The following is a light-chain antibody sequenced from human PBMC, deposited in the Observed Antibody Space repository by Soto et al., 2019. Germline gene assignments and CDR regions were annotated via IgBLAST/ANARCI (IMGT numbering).Light chain of an antibody. CDR2: KDT. Sequence: SYELTQPPSVSVSPGQTARITCSGDALPKQYAYWYQQKPGQAPVLVIYKDTERASGIPARFSGSSSGTTVTLTISGVQAEDETDYYCQSADSGGNYVVFGGGTQLTVL. J-gene: IGLJ2*01. V-gene: IGLV3-25*03. CDR1: ALPKQY. CDR3: QSADSGGNYVV.